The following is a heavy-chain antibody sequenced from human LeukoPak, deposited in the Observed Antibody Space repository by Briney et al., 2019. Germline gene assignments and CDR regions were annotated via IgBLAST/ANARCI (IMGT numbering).Heavy chain of an antibody. CDR1: GGSISSGGYY. Sequence: SETLSLTCTVSGGSISSGGYYWSWIRQHPGKGLEWIGYIYYSGSTYYNPSLKSRVTISVDTSKNQFSLKLSSVTAADTAVYYCATEIPAHYDISTGYRTGYYFDYWGQGTLLTVSS. D-gene: IGHD3-9*01. CDR3: ATEIPAHYDISTGYRTGYYFDY. V-gene: IGHV4-31*03. CDR2: IYYSGST. J-gene: IGHJ4*02.